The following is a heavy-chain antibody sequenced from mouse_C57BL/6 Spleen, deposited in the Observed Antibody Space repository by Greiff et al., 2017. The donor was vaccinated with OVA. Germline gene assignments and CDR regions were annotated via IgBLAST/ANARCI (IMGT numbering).Heavy chain of an antibody. D-gene: IGHD2-5*01. V-gene: IGHV3-6*01. Sequence: EVKLMESGPGLVKPSQSLSLTCSVTGYSITSGYYWNWIRQFPGNKLEWMGYISYDGSNNYNPSLKNRISITRDTSKNQFFLKLNSVTTEDTATYYCARDPDYSNPWFAYWGQGTLVTVSA. CDR2: ISYDGSN. J-gene: IGHJ3*01. CDR3: ARDPDYSNPWFAY. CDR1: GYSITSGYY.